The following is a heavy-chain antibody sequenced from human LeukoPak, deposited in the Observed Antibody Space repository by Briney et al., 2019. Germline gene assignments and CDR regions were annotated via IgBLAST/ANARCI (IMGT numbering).Heavy chain of an antibody. D-gene: IGHD2-15*01. J-gene: IGHJ5*02. V-gene: IGHV4-39*01. CDR2: IYYSGST. CDR3: ARRYCSGGSCYSDNWFDP. CDR1: GGSISSSSYY. Sequence: SETLSLTCTVSGGSISSSSYYWGWIRQPPGKGLEWIGSIYYSGSTYYNPSLKSRVTISVDTSKNQFSLKLSSVTAADMAVYYCARRYCSGGSCYSDNWFDPWGQGTLVTVSS.